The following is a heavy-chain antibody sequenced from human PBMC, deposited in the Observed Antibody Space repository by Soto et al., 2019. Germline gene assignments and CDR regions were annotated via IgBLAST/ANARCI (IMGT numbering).Heavy chain of an antibody. CDR1: GGSISSGGYY. CDR3: ARVTTYYDILTGYYKGDWFDP. Sequence: PSETLSLTCTVSGGSISSGGYYWSWIRQHPGKGLEWIGYIYYSGSTYYNPSLKSRVTISVDTSKNQFSLKLSSVTAADTAVYYCARVTTYYDILTGYYKGDWFDPWGQGTLVTVSS. J-gene: IGHJ5*02. CDR2: IYYSGST. V-gene: IGHV4-31*03. D-gene: IGHD3-9*01.